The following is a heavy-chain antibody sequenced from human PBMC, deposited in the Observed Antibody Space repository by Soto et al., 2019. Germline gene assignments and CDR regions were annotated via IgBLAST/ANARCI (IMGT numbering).Heavy chain of an antibody. CDR1: GGSFSGYY. D-gene: IGHD2-2*01. J-gene: IGHJ5*02. CDR3: ARSGLDDCSSTSCHLNWFDP. CDR2: INHSGST. V-gene: IGHV4-34*01. Sequence: SETLSLTCAVYGGSFSGYYWSWIRQPPGKGLEWIGEINHSGSTNYNPSLKSRVTISVDTSKNQFSLKLSSVTAADTAVYYCARSGLDDCSSTSCHLNWFDPWGQGTLVTVSS.